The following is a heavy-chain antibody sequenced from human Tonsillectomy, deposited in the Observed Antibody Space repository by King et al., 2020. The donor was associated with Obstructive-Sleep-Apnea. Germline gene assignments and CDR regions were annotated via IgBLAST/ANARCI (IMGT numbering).Heavy chain of an antibody. CDR1: GFTFSSYA. D-gene: IGHD3-9*01. V-gene: IGHV3-23*04. Sequence: VKLVESGGGLVQPGGSLRLSCAASGFTFSSYAMSWVRQAPGKGLECISAISGSGGSTYYADSVKGRFTISRDNSKNTLYLQMNSLRAEDTAVYYCAKDPDYDILTGYGDGMDVWGQGTTVTVSS. CDR2: ISGSGGST. CDR3: AKDPDYDILTGYGDGMDV. J-gene: IGHJ6*02.